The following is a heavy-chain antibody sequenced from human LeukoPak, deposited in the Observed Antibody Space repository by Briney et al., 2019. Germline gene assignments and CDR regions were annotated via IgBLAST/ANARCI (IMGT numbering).Heavy chain of an antibody. CDR2: INPSGGTT. CDR3: AREGPSNEGIAALYYYYYMDV. D-gene: IGHD6-6*01. J-gene: IGHJ6*03. Sequence: ASVKVSCKASGYTFTSYSLNWVRQAPGQGLEWMGTINPSGGTTNYAQKFQGRISMTRDTSTSTVYMELSSLRSDDTAVYYCAREGPSNEGIAALYYYYYMDVWGKGTTVTVS. V-gene: IGHV1-46*01. CDR1: GYTFTSYS.